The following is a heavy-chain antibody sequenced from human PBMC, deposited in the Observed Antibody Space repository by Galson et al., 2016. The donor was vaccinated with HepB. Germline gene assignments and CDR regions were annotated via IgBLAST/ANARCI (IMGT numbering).Heavy chain of an antibody. CDR2: IYQSGST. CDR3: ARAIGYSSGYYFDF. CDR1: GYYIDSGYY. V-gene: IGHV4-38-2*01. D-gene: IGHD5-12*01. J-gene: IGHJ4*02. Sequence: SETLSLTCDVSGYYIDSGYYWAWIRQPPGKGLEWIGSIYQSGSTYYNVTLRSRVSISVDTSKNQFSLKMNSVSGADTAVYYCARAIGYSSGYYFDFWGQGTQVIVSS.